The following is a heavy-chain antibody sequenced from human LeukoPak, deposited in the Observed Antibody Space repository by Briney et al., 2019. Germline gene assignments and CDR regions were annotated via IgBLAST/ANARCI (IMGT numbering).Heavy chain of an antibody. CDR3: TTSDV. J-gene: IGHJ6*04. V-gene: IGHV3-15*01. CDR1: GFTFSKAW. Sequence: PGGSLRLSCAASGFTFSKAWMSWVRQAPGKGLEWISRVKSKTDGGTIDYAAPVKGRFTLSRDDSQNMLYLQMNGLKVEDTAVYYCTTSDVWGKGTTVTVSS. CDR2: VKSKTDGGTI.